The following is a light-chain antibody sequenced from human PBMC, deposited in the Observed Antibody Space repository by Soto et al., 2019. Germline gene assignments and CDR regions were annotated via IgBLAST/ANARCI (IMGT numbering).Light chain of an antibody. J-gene: IGKJ2*01. V-gene: IGKV1-39*01. Sequence: IQMTQSPSSLSASVGDRVTITCRASQSISSYLNWYQQKPGKAPKLLIYAASSLKSGVPSRFSGSGSGTEVTLTISSLQPEDLAIYYWQQSYSTPPTFGQGTKLEIK. CDR3: QQSYSTPPT. CDR1: QSISSY. CDR2: AAS.